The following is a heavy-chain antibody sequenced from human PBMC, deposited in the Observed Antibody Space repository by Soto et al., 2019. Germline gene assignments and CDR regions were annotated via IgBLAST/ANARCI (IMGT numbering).Heavy chain of an antibody. CDR1: GFTFSSYA. Sequence: QVQLVESGGGVVQPGRSLRLSCAASGFTFSSYAMHWVRQAPGKGLEWVAVISYDGSNKYYADSEKGRFTISRDNSKNTLYLQMNSLRAEDTAVYYCARDRKYDFWSGYYRGQDYYYYGMDVWGQGTTVTVSS. J-gene: IGHJ6*02. CDR3: ARDRKYDFWSGYYRGQDYYYYGMDV. V-gene: IGHV3-30-3*01. D-gene: IGHD3-3*01. CDR2: ISYDGSNK.